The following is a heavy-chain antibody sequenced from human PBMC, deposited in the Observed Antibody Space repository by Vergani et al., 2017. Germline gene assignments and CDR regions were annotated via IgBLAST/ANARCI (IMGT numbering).Heavy chain of an antibody. V-gene: IGHV5-51*01. J-gene: IGHJ6*03. Sequence: EVQLVQSGAEVKKPGESLKISCKGSGYSFTSYWIGWVRQMPGKGLEWMGIIYPGDSDTRYSPSFQGQVTFSADKSINTAYLQWSSLKASDTAIYYCARGEPRYFDWLLYTYYYYYMDVWGKGTTVTVSS. CDR2: IYPGDSDT. CDR3: ARGEPRYFDWLLYTYYYYYMDV. CDR1: GYSFTSYW. D-gene: IGHD3-9*01.